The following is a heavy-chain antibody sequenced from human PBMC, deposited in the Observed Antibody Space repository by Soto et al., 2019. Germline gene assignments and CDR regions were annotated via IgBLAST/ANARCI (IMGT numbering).Heavy chain of an antibody. Sequence: ASVKVSCKASGYTFTSYYMHWVRQAPGQGLEWMGIINPSGGSTSYAQKFQGRVTMTRDTSTSTVYMELSSLRSEDTAVYYCASREVYYYSSGYYDAFDIWGQGTMVTVSS. D-gene: IGHD3-22*01. V-gene: IGHV1-46*01. CDR3: ASREVYYYSSGYYDAFDI. J-gene: IGHJ3*02. CDR1: GYTFTSYY. CDR2: INPSGGST.